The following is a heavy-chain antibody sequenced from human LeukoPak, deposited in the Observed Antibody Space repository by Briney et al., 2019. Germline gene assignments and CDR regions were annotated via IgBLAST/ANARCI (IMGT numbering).Heavy chain of an antibody. CDR2: ISGSASNT. D-gene: IGHD6-19*01. Sequence: PGGSLRLSCAASGFTFSNYAINWVRQAPGKGLEWVSAISGSASNTYVADSVRGRFTVSRDNSKKTSVLEMNSLRVEDTAMYYCAKDRRAVAGYWYFDLWGRGTLVTVSS. V-gene: IGHV3-23*01. CDR1: GFTFSNYA. J-gene: IGHJ2*01. CDR3: AKDRRAVAGYWYFDL.